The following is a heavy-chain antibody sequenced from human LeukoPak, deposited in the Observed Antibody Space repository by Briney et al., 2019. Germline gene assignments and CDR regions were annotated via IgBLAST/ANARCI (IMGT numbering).Heavy chain of an antibody. J-gene: IGHJ4*02. CDR2: INHSGST. V-gene: IGHV4-34*01. Sequence: PSETLSLTCAVYGGSFSGYYWSWIRQPPGKGLEWIGEINHSGSTNYNPSLKSRVTISVDTSKNQFSLKLSSVTAADTAVYYCARFTRVWGSYRYPPTYYFDYWGQGTLVTVSS. D-gene: IGHD3-16*02. CDR1: GGSFSGYY. CDR3: ARFTRVWGSYRYPPTYYFDY.